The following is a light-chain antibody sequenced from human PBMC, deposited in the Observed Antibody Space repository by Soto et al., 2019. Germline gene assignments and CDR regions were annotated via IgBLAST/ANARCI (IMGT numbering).Light chain of an antibody. CDR1: SSDVGGNYVSWY. Sequence: QSALTQPASVSGSPGQSITISCTGTSSDVGGNYVSWYVSWYQHHPGTVPKLMIYDDDDRPSGVSNRFSGSKSGNTASLTISGLHAEDEADYYCSSYASSRTVVFGGGTKLTVL. V-gene: IGLV2-14*03. CDR2: DDD. CDR3: SSYASSRTVV. J-gene: IGLJ2*01.